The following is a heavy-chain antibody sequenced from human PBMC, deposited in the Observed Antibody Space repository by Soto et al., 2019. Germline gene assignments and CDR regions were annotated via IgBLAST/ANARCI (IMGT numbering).Heavy chain of an antibody. Sequence: GGCIKLASAAAGDTVNSYWMSWVRQAPGKGLEWVANIKQDGSEKYYVDSVKGRFTISRDNAKNSLYLQMNSLRAEDTAVYYCAREGPDIVVVVAAGAYYYYYMDVWGKGTTVTVSS. V-gene: IGHV3-7*01. CDR1: GDTVNSYW. D-gene: IGHD2-15*01. CDR2: IKQDGSEK. CDR3: AREGPDIVVVVAAGAYYYYYMDV. J-gene: IGHJ6*03.